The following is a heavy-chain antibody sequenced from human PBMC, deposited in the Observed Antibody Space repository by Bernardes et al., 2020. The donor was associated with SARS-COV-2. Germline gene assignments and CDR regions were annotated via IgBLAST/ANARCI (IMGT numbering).Heavy chain of an antibody. CDR3: ARDLLKEDCSGGICRPYHYYGMDV. D-gene: IGHD2-15*01. J-gene: IGHJ6*02. CDR2: INPKSGNT. V-gene: IGHV1-2*04. Sequence: AAVKDSCKASGYTFTDKHMHWVRQAPGQGLEWMGWINPKSGNTNYAHKFQGWVTMTRDTSISTAYMELSRLRSDDTAVYYCARDLLKEDCSGGICRPYHYYGMDVWGPGTTVTVSS. CDR1: GYTFTDKH.